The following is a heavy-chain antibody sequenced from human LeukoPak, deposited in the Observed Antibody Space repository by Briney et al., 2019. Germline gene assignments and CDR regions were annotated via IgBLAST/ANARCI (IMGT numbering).Heavy chain of an antibody. CDR2: IKSKTDGGTT. J-gene: IGHJ4*02. V-gene: IGHV3-15*01. D-gene: IGHD6-19*01. Sequence: GGSLRLSCAASGFTFSNAWMSWVRQAPGKGLEWVGRIKSKTDGGTTDYAAPVKGRFTISRDDSKNTLYLQMNSLRAEDTAVYYCAKIAVAATLLDYWGQGTLVTVSS. CDR3: AKIAVAATLLDY. CDR1: GFTFSNAW.